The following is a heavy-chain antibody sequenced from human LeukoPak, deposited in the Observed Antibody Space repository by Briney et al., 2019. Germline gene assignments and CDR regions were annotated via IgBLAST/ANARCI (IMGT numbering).Heavy chain of an antibody. J-gene: IGHJ4*02. V-gene: IGHV3-53*01. Sequence: GGSLRLSCAASGFTFRSYSMNWVRQAPGKGLEWVSITYSGGSTYYADSVKGRFTISRDNSQNTVYLQMNSLRAGDTAVYYCARTPGGAGNFFDYWGQGTLVTVSS. CDR3: ARTPGGAGNFFDY. CDR2: TYSGGST. D-gene: IGHD3-10*01. CDR1: GFTFRSYS.